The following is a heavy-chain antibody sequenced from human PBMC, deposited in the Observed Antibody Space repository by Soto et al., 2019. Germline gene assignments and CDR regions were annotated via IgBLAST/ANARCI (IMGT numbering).Heavy chain of an antibody. CDR2: ISTYNGNT. J-gene: IGHJ4*02. CDR1: GYTFTSYG. V-gene: IGHV1-18*01. D-gene: IGHD2-2*01. CDR3: ARSQSPSVFDY. Sequence: ASLKVSCKASGYTFTSYGSSWVRQAPGQGLEWMGWISTYNGNTNYAQSLQGRVTMTTDTSTNTACMELRSLRSDDTAVYYCARSQSPSVFDYWGQGIVVTVSS.